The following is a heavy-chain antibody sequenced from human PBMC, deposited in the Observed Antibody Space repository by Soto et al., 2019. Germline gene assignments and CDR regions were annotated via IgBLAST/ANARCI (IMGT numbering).Heavy chain of an antibody. CDR1: GFTFSSYA. V-gene: IGHV3-23*01. D-gene: IGHD2-2*01. CDR3: AKLIAVVPVISGFFDY. CDR2: ISGSGGST. Sequence: PGGSLRLSCAASGFTFSSYAMSWVRQAPGKGLEWVSAISGSGGSTYYADSVKGRFTISRDNSKNTLYLQMNSLRAEDTAVYYCAKLIAVVPVISGFFDYWGQGTLVTVSS. J-gene: IGHJ4*02.